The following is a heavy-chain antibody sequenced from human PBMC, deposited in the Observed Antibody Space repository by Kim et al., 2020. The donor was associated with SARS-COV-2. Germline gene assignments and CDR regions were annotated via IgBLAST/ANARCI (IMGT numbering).Heavy chain of an antibody. J-gene: IGHJ4*02. Sequence: GESLKISCKGSGYSFTSYWIGWVRQMPGKGLEWMGIIYPGDSDTRYSPSFQGQVTISADKSISTAYLQWSSLKASDTAMYYCARTSIKTYYDFWSGYYWGQGTLVTVSS. V-gene: IGHV5-51*01. CDR1: GYSFTSYW. D-gene: IGHD3-3*01. CDR3: ARTSIKTYYDFWSGYY. CDR2: IYPGDSDT.